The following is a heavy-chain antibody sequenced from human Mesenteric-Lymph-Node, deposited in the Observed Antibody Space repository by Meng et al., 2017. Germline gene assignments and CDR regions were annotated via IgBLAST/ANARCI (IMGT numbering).Heavy chain of an antibody. CDR1: GFTFSSYA. Sequence: GESLKISCAASGFTFSSYAMSWVRQAPGKGLEWVSAISASGGNTHYAGSIKGRFTISRDNSKDTLYLQMNSLRAEDTAVYYCAKQFRDFGLITSFDYWGQGTLVTVSS. D-gene: IGHD3/OR15-3a*01. V-gene: IGHV3-23*01. J-gene: IGHJ4*02. CDR3: AKQFRDFGLITSFDY. CDR2: ISASGGNT.